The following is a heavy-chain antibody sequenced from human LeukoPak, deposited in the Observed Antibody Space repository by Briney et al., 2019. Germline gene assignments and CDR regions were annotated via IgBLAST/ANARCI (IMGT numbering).Heavy chain of an antibody. D-gene: IGHD6-13*01. V-gene: IGHV1-2*02. Sequence: GASVKVSCKASGYTFTGYYIHWARQAPGQGLEWMGWINPNSGGTNYAQKFQGRVTMTRDTSISTAYMELSRLRSDDTAVYYCARDQGSSSFDYWGQGTLVTVSS. CDR3: ARDQGSSSFDY. CDR1: GYTFTGYY. J-gene: IGHJ4*02. CDR2: INPNSGGT.